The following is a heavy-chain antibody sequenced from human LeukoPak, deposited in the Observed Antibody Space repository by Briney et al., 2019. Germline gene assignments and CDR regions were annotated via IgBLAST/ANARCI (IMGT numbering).Heavy chain of an antibody. Sequence: SETLSLTCAVYGGSFSGYYWSWIRQPPGKGLEWIGEINHSGSTNYNPSLKSRVTISVDTSKNQFSLKLSSVTAADTAVYYCARGRNSFSIFGVVLNWFDPWGQGTLVIASS. V-gene: IGHV4-34*01. CDR2: INHSGST. CDR1: GGSFSGYY. CDR3: ARGRNSFSIFGVVLNWFDP. J-gene: IGHJ5*02. D-gene: IGHD3-3*01.